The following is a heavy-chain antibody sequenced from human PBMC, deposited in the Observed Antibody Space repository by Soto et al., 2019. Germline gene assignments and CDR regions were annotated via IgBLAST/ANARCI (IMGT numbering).Heavy chain of an antibody. CDR3: ARRYCSSTSCYVPTRYYYYMDV. V-gene: IGHV3-7*01. D-gene: IGHD2-2*01. CDR1: GFTFSSYW. J-gene: IGHJ6*03. Sequence: GGSLRLSCAASGFTFSSYWMSWVRQAPGKGLEWAANIKQDGSEKYYVDSVKGRFTISRDNAKNSLYLQMNSLRAEDTAVYYCARRYCSSTSCYVPTRYYYYMDVWGQGTTVTVS. CDR2: IKQDGSEK.